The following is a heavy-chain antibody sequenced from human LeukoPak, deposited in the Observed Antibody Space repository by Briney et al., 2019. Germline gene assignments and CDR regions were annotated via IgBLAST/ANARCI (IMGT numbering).Heavy chain of an antibody. V-gene: IGHV3-23*01. CDR3: ARDFSSTSCYYFGY. CDR1: GFTFSNYG. CDR2: ISGSGDNP. D-gene: IGHD2-2*01. Sequence: PGGSLRLSCAASGFTFSNYGMGWVRQAPGKGLEWVSAISGSGDNPYYADSVKGRFTISRDDSKNTLYLQMNSLRAEDTAVYYCARDFSSTSCYYFGYWGQGTLVTVSS. J-gene: IGHJ4*02.